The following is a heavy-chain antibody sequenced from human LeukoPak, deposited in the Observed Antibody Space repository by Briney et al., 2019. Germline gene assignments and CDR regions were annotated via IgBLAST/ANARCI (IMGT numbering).Heavy chain of an antibody. CDR2: LIGSSGST. D-gene: IGHD5-12*01. CDR3: AKGAYDYIEIGYFDS. V-gene: IGHV3-23*01. Sequence: QSGGSLRLSCAASGFTSTNYAMNWVRQAPGKGLEWVSALIGSSGSTDYADSVKGRFTISRDNSKNTLFLQMNSLRAEDTAIYYCAKGAYDYIEIGYFDSWGQGTLVTVSS. CDR1: GFTSTNYA. J-gene: IGHJ4*02.